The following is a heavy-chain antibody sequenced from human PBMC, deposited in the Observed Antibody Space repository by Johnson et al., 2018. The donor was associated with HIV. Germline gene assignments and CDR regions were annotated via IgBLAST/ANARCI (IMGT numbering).Heavy chain of an antibody. D-gene: IGHD1-26*01. V-gene: IGHV3-53*01. CDR3: AQLLQVKVFDI. J-gene: IGHJ3*02. CDR2: LYSGGST. Sequence: VQLVESGGGVVQPGRSLRLSCAPSGFTVINNYMSWVRQAPGKGLEWVSTLYSGGSTYYADSVKGRFTISRDNSKNTLYLQMNSLRAEDTAVYYCAQLLQVKVFDIWGQGTMVTVSS. CDR1: GFTVINNY.